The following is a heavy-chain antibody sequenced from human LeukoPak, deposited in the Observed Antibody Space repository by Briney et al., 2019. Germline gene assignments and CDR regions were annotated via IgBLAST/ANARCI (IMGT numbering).Heavy chain of an antibody. V-gene: IGHV3-53*01. CDR1: GFTVSSNY. D-gene: IGHD6-13*01. Sequence: GGSLILSCAASGFTVSSNYMSWVRQPPGKGLEWVSVIYSGGDSYYPQSVRGRFTLSRDNSKNTLYLQMNSLRAEDTAVYYCARVGPGSSSWPIDYWGQGTLVTVSS. CDR3: ARVGPGSSSWPIDY. CDR2: IYSGGDS. J-gene: IGHJ4*02.